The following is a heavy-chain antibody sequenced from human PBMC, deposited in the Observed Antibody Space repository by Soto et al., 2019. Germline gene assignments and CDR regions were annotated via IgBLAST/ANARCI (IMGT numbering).Heavy chain of an antibody. V-gene: IGHV1-2*04. CDR3: ARWVGASNWFDP. D-gene: IGHD1-26*01. CDR2: INTNTGGT. CDR1: GYTFTGYH. Sequence: ASVKVSCKASGYTFTGYHIHWVRQAPGQGLEWMGWINTNTGGTNYAQKFQGWVTMTRDTSINTAYMELSRLRSDDTAVCYCARWVGASNWFDPWGQGSLVTVSS. J-gene: IGHJ5*02.